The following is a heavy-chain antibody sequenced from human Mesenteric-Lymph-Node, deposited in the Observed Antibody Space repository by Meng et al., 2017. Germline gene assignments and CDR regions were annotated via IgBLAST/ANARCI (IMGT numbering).Heavy chain of an antibody. Sequence: GESLKISCAASGFTFSSYWMSWVRQAPGKGLEWVANIKQDGSEKYYVDSVKGRFTISRDNAKNSLYLQMNSLRAEDTAVYYCARDRVLMVYAYYYYYGMDVWGQGTTVTVSS. J-gene: IGHJ6*02. V-gene: IGHV3-7*01. CDR2: IKQDGSEK. CDR3: ARDRVLMVYAYYYYYGMDV. D-gene: IGHD2-8*01. CDR1: GFTFSSYW.